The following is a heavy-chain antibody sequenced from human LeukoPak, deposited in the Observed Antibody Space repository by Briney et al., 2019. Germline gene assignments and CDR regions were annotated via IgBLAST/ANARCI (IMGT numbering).Heavy chain of an antibody. CDR2: IKTDGSEK. CDR3: ARDYTGYFP. D-gene: IGHD3-9*01. Sequence: PGGSLRLSCEASGFTFSSYWMNWVRQAPGKGLEWVANIKTDGSEKYYVDSVKGRFTISRNNAKNSLYLQMNSLRAEDTAVYYCARDYTGYFPWGQGTLVIVSS. CDR1: GFTFSSYW. J-gene: IGHJ5*02. V-gene: IGHV3-7*03.